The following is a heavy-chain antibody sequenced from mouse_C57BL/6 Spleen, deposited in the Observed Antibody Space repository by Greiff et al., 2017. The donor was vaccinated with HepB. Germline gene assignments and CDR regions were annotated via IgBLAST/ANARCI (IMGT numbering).Heavy chain of an antibody. J-gene: IGHJ3*01. V-gene: IGHV3-6*01. Sequence: EVQLQQSGPGLVKPSQSLSLTCSVTGYSITSGYYWNWIRQFPGNKLEWMGYISYDGSNNYNPSLKNRISITRDTSKNQFFLKLNSVTTEDTATYYCARGGTTVVADYSLPWFAYWGQGTLVTVSA. CDR1: GYSITSGYY. CDR2: ISYDGSN. CDR3: ARGGTTVVADYSLPWFAY. D-gene: IGHD1-1*01.